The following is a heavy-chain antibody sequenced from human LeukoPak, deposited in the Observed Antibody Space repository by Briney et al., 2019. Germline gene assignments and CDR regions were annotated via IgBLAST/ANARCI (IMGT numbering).Heavy chain of an antibody. V-gene: IGHV3-74*01. CDR1: GFTFSRYW. CDR3: ARVAAWDRVGYIFDY. CDR2: INSDGSGT. D-gene: IGHD3-22*01. Sequence: GGSLRLSCAASGFTFSRYWMHWVRQAPGKGLVWVLRINSDGSGTRYADSVKGRITISRENAKDTLYLQMNSLRAEDTDVYYCARVAAWDRVGYIFDYWGQGTLVTVSS. J-gene: IGHJ4*02.